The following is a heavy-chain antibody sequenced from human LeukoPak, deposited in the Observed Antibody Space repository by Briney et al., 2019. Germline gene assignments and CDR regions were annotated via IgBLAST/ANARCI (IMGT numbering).Heavy chain of an antibody. CDR2: IYYSGST. J-gene: IGHJ3*02. CDR3: ARDITEPPGDAFDI. CDR1: GGSISSYY. V-gene: IGHV4-59*13. Sequence: PSETLSLTCTVSGGSISSYYWSWIRQPPGKGLEWIGYIYYSGSTNYNPSLKSRVTISVDTSKNQFSLKLSSVTAADTAVYYRARDITEPPGDAFDIWGQGTMVTVSS. D-gene: IGHD1-20*01.